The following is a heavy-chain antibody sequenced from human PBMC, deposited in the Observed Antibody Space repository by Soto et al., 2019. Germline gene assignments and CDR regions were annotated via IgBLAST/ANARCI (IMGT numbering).Heavy chain of an antibody. D-gene: IGHD3-3*01. CDR2: IYHSGST. CDR1: GGSISSGGYS. V-gene: IGHV4-30-2*01. Sequence: PSEPLSLTCAVSGGSISSGGYSWSWIRQPPGKGLEWIGYIYHSGSTYYNPSLKSRVTISVDRSKNQFSLRLSSVTAADTAVYYCAGTLRFLGWLFIWGQGTMVTVSS. J-gene: IGHJ3*02. CDR3: AGTLRFLGWLFI.